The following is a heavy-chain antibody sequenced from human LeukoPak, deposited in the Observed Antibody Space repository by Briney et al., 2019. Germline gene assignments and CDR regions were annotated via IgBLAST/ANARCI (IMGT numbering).Heavy chain of an antibody. D-gene: IGHD6-13*01. CDR2: ISGSGGST. CDR3: AKDGAPAAGFFDY. V-gene: IGHV3-23*01. J-gene: IGHJ4*02. CDR1: GFTFSSYG. Sequence: PGGSLRLSCAASGFTFSSYGMSWVRQAPGKGLEWVSDISGSGGSTYYADSVKGRFTISRDNSKNTLYLQMNSLRAEDTAVYYCAKDGAPAAGFFDYWGQGTLVTVSS.